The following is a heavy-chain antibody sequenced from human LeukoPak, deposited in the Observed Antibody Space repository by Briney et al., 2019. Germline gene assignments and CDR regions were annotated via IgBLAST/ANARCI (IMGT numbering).Heavy chain of an antibody. V-gene: IGHV3-21*01. CDR1: GFTFSSYG. J-gene: IGHJ4*02. D-gene: IGHD1-1*01. Sequence: PGGSLRLSCAASGFTFSSYGMHWVRQAPGKGLEWVAVITCNSSNIYYADSVKGRFTISKDNAKNSLYLQMNSLRAEDTAVYYCARELENASGYFDYWGQGTLVTVSS. CDR3: ARELENASGYFDY. CDR2: ITCNSSNI.